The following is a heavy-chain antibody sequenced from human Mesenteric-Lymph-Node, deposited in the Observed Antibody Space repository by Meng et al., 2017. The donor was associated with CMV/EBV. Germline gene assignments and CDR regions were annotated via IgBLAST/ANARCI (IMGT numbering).Heavy chain of an antibody. CDR2: IRSKAYGGTT. CDR1: GFTFGAYA. D-gene: IGHD3-22*01. Sequence: GGSLRLSCTASGFTFGAYAMSWVRQAPGKGLEWISFIRSKAYGGTTEYAASVKGRFTISRDDSKSIAYLQMNFLKTEDTAVYYCTSALSITMIVENDYWGQGTLVTVSS. V-gene: IGHV3-49*04. CDR3: TSALSITMIVENDY. J-gene: IGHJ4*02.